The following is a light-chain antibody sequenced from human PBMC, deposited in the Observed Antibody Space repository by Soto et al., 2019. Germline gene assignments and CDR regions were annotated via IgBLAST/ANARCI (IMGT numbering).Light chain of an antibody. V-gene: IGKV3-11*01. CDR2: DAS. J-gene: IGKJ2*01. CDR3: QLFGSSPPSYT. CDR1: QSVSSY. Sequence: EIVLTQSPATLSLSPGERATLSCRASQSVSSYLAWYQQKPGQAPRLLIYDASNRATGIPARFSGSGSGTDFTLTISSLEPEDFAVYYCQLFGSSPPSYTFGQGTRVEIK.